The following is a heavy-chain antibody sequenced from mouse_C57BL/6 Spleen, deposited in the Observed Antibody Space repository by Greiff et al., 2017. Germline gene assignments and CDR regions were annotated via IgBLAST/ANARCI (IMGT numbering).Heavy chain of an antibody. J-gene: IGHJ4*01. Sequence: EVKLEESGGDLVKPGGSLKLSCAASGFTFSSYGMSWVRQTPDKRLEWVATISSGGSYTYYPDSVKGRFTISRDNAKNTLYLQMSSLKSEDTAMYYCARHGTVVATDYYAMDYWGQGTSVTVSS. CDR3: ARHGTVVATDYYAMDY. CDR2: ISSGGSYT. CDR1: GFTFSSYG. V-gene: IGHV5-6*02. D-gene: IGHD1-1*01.